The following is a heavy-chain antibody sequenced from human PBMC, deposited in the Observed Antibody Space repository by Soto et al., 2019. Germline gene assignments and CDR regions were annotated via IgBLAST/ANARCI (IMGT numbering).Heavy chain of an antibody. CDR1: GGTFSSYA. D-gene: IGHD3-10*01. Sequence: QVQLVQSGAEVKKPGSSVKVSCKASGGTFSSYAISWVRQAPGQGLEWMGGIIPIFGTANYAQKFQGRVTITSDESASTAYMELSSLRSEDTAVYYCAIDGSGSYYNHNWFDPWGQGTLVTVSS. V-gene: IGHV1-69*01. CDR2: IIPIFGTA. CDR3: AIDGSGSYYNHNWFDP. J-gene: IGHJ5*02.